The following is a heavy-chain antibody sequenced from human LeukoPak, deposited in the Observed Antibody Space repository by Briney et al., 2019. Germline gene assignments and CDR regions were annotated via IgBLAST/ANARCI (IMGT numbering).Heavy chain of an antibody. CDR1: GGSNSSSSYY. V-gene: IGHV4-39*01. Sequence: SETLSLTCTVSGGSNSSSSYYWGWIRQPPGKGLEWIGSIYYSGTTYYNPSLQSRLTISVDTSKNQFSLNLSSVTAADTAVYYCARHYYDFWSGYYVGWGQGTLVTVSS. CDR2: IYYSGTT. J-gene: IGHJ4*02. D-gene: IGHD3-3*01. CDR3: ARHYYDFWSGYYVG.